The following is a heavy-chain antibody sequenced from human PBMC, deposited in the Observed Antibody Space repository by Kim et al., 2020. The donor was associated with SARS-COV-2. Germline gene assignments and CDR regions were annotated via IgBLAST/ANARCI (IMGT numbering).Heavy chain of an antibody. J-gene: IGHJ6*02. CDR2: IYYSGST. V-gene: IGHV4-59*08. D-gene: IGHD6-6*01. Sequence: SETLSLTCTVSGGSISSYYWSWIRQPPGKGLEWIGYIYYSGSTNYNPSLKSRVTISVDTSKNQFSLKLSSVTAADTAVYYCARHRQLAQQHFYYYYGMDVWGQGTTVTVSS. CDR1: GGSISSYY. CDR3: ARHRQLAQQHFYYYYGMDV.